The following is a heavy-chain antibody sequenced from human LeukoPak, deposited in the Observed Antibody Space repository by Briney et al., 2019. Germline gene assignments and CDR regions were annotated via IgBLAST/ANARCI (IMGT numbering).Heavy chain of an antibody. V-gene: IGHV3-7*01. CDR1: GFTFSSYW. J-gene: IGHJ6*02. D-gene: IGHD2-15*01. CDR3: ARGVYCSGGSCYYYYYGMDV. Sequence: GGSLRLSCAASGFTFSSYWMSWVRQAPGKGLEWVANIKQDGSEKYYVDSVKGRFTISRDNAKNSLYLQMNSLRAEDTAVYYCARGVYCSGGSCYYYYYGMDVWGQGTTATVSS. CDR2: IKQDGSEK.